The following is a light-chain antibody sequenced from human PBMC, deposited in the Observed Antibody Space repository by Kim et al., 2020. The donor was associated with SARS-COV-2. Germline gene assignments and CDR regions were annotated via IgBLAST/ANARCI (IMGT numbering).Light chain of an antibody. CDR3: QSYDSARSGWV. CDR2: PIN. CDR1: GPNIGAGYG. J-gene: IGLJ3*02. V-gene: IGLV1-40*01. Sequence: QSVPISCSGSGPNIGAGYGVHWYQQLPGTAPKLFIYPINNLPSGVPDRFSGSASGTSASLAITGLQAEDEADYYCQSYDSARSGWVFGGGTQLTVL.